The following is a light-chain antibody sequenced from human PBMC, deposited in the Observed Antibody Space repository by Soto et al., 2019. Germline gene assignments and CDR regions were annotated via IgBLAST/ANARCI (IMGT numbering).Light chain of an antibody. CDR2: GAS. V-gene: IGKV3-20*01. CDR1: QSLSSTF. J-gene: IGKJ4*01. Sequence: EIVLTQSPGTLSLSPGERATLSCRASQSLSSTFLAWYQHKPGQAPRLLIYGASSRATAIPDRFSGSGSGTDFTLSISRLEPDDFAVYYGQQYGNSPPTFGGGTKVEIK. CDR3: QQYGNSPPT.